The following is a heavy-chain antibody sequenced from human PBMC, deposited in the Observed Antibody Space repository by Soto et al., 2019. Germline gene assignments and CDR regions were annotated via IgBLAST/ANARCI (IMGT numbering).Heavy chain of an antibody. CDR3: ARGSTTGIVGATDY. CDR1: GFTFSSYD. Sequence: GGSLRLSCAASGFTFSSYDMHWVRQATGKGLEWVSAIGTAGDTYYPGSVKGRFTISRENAKNSLYLQMNSLRAGDTAVYYCARGSTTGIVGATDYWGQEPWSPSPQ. CDR2: IGTAGDT. D-gene: IGHD1-26*01. J-gene: IGHJ4*01. V-gene: IGHV3-13*01.